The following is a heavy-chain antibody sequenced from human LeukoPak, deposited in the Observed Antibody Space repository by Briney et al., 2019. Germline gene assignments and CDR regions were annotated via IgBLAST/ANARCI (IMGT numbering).Heavy chain of an antibody. CDR3: ARLYCSSTSCRIDP. V-gene: IGHV3-21*01. D-gene: IGHD2-2*01. CDR2: ISSSSYI. CDR1: GFTFSSYS. Sequence: PGGSLRLSCAASGFTFSSYSMNWVRQAPGKGLEWVSSISSSSYIYYADSVKGRFTISRDNAKNSLYLQMNSLRAEDTAVYYCARLYCSSTSCRIDPWGQGTLVTVSS. J-gene: IGHJ5*02.